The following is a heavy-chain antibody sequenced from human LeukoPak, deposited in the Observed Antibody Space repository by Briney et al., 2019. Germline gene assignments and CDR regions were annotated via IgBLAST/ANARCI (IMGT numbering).Heavy chain of an antibody. CDR2: INPSGGST. D-gene: IGHD6-13*01. Sequence: ASVKVSCKASGYTFTSYYMHCVRQAPGQGLEWMGIINPSGGSTSYAQKFQGRVTMTRDTSTSTVYMELSSLRSEDTAVYYCASNLRELVRFSYYYYGMDVWGKGTTVTVSS. CDR1: GYTFTSYY. J-gene: IGHJ6*04. V-gene: IGHV1-46*01. CDR3: ASNLRELVRFSYYYYGMDV.